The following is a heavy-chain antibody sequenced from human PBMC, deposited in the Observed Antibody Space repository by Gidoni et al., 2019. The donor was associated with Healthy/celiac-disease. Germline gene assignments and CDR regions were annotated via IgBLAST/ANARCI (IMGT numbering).Heavy chain of an antibody. CDR1: GGSISSGGYY. CDR2: ISYSGST. CDR3: ARCITMVRGVITSYYGMDV. Sequence: QVQLQESGPGLVKPSQTLSLTCTVSGGSISSGGYYWSWIRQHPGKGLEWIGYISYSGSTYYNPSLKSRVTISVDTSKNQFSLKLSSVTAADTAVYYCARCITMVRGVITSYYGMDVWGQGTTVTVSS. J-gene: IGHJ6*02. V-gene: IGHV4-31*03. D-gene: IGHD3-10*01.